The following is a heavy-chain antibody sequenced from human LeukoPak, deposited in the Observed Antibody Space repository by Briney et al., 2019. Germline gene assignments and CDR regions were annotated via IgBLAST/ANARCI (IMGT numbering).Heavy chain of an antibody. J-gene: IGHJ4*02. CDR2: ISGSGGST. Sequence: GSLRLSCAASGFTFSSYAMSWVRQAPGKGLEWVSAISGSGGSTYYADSVKGRFTISRDNSKNTLYLQMNSLRAEDTAVYYCAKAPRITGTRYYFDYWGQGTLVTVSS. CDR1: GFTFSSYA. V-gene: IGHV3-23*01. D-gene: IGHD1-7*01. CDR3: AKAPRITGTRYYFDY.